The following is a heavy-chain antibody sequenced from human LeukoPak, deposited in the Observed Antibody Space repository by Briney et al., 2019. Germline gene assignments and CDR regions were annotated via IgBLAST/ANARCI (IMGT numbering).Heavy chain of an antibody. D-gene: IGHD3-22*01. V-gene: IGHV3-23*01. CDR2: ISGSGGST. CDR1: GFTFSSYA. J-gene: IGHJ3*02. CDR3: AKALTMIVVDLLDAFDI. Sequence: GGSLRLSCAASGFTFSSYAMSWVRQAPGKGLEWVSAISGSGGSTYYADSVKGRFTISRDNSKNTLYLQMNSRRAEDTAVYYCAKALTMIVVDLLDAFDIWGQGTMVTVSS.